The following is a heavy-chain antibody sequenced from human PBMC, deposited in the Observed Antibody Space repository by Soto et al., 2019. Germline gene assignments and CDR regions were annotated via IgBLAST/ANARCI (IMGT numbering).Heavy chain of an antibody. V-gene: IGHV4-31*03. CDR1: GGSISSGGYY. J-gene: IGHJ4*02. CDR2: IYYSGST. Sequence: ASETLSLTCTVSGGSISSGGYYWSWIRQHPGKGLEWIGYIYYSGSTCYNPSLKSRVTISVDTSKNQFSLKLSSVTAADTAVYYCARGRLIAAAGYVDYWGQGTLVTVSS. CDR3: ARGRLIAAAGYVDY. D-gene: IGHD6-13*01.